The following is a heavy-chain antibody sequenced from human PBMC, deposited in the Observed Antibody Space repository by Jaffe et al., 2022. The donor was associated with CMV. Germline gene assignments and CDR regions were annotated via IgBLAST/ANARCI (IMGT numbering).Heavy chain of an antibody. V-gene: IGHV3-33*08. CDR3: ARDLGYCSGGSCRYFDY. CDR1: GFTFSSYG. J-gene: IGHJ4*02. Sequence: QVQLVESGGGVVQPGRSLRLSCAASGFTFSSYGMHWVRQAPGKGLEWVAVIWYDGSNKYYADSVKGRFTISRDNSKNTLYLQMNSLRAEDTAVYYCARDLGYCSGGSCRYFDYWGQGTLVTVSS. CDR2: IWYDGSNK. D-gene: IGHD2-15*01.